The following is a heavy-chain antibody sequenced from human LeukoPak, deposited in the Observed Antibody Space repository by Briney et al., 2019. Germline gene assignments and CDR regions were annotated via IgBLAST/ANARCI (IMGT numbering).Heavy chain of an antibody. Sequence: PGGSLRLSCATSGFTFSAYEMNWVRQAPGKGLEWISYISDSSVSIHYADSVRGRFSISRDNAKDALLLQMNTLRAEDTAVYYCVRGRHSANNYGGDYWGQGTLVTVSS. V-gene: IGHV3-48*03. CDR1: GFTFSAYE. J-gene: IGHJ4*02. CDR2: ISDSSVSI. CDR3: VRGRHSANNYGGDY. D-gene: IGHD5-12*01.